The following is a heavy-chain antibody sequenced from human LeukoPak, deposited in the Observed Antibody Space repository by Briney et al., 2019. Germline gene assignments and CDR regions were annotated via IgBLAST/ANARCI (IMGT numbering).Heavy chain of an antibody. D-gene: IGHD3-10*01. CDR3: ARELVTMVRGVSKNYYYYYGMDV. V-gene: IGHV6-1*01. CDR2: TYYRSKLYN. J-gene: IGHJ6*02. CDR1: GDSFSSNSAA. Sequence: PSQTLSLTCAISGDSFSSNSAAWNWIRQSPSRGLEWLGRTYYRSKLYNDYAVSVKSRMTINPDTSKNQFSLQLNSVTPEDTAVYYCARELVTMVRGVSKNYYYYYGMDVWGQGTTVTVSS.